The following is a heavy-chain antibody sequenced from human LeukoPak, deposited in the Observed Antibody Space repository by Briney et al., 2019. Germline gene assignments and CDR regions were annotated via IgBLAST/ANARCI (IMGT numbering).Heavy chain of an antibody. V-gene: IGHV4-59*08. Sequence: PSETLSLTCTVSGGSISSNYWSWIRQPPGKGLEWIGDVYYSGSTNYNSSLKSRVTISVDTSKNQFSLKLSSVTAADTAVYYCARQGGATSYFDYWGQGTLVTVSS. CDR2: VYYSGST. D-gene: IGHD1-26*01. CDR3: ARQGGATSYFDY. J-gene: IGHJ4*02. CDR1: GGSISSNY.